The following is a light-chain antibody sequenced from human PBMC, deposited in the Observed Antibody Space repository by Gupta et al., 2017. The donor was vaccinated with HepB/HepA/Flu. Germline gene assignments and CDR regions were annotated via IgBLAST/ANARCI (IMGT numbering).Light chain of an antibody. CDR2: GAS. CDR3: QQYNAWPPST. J-gene: IGKJ2*01. V-gene: IGKV3-15*01. Sequence: EIVMTQSPATLSVSPGERATLSCRASQSVSSNLAWYQQKPGQAPRLLIYGASTRATGIPARFSGSGYGTEFSLTISSRQSEDFAVYYCQQYNAWPPSTFGQGTKMEIK. CDR1: QSVSSN.